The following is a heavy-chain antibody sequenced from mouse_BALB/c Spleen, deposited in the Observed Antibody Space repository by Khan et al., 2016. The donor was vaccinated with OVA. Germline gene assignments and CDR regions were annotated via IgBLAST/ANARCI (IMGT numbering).Heavy chain of an antibody. V-gene: IGHV2-4-1*01. J-gene: IGHJ3*01. CDR3: ARHPYMCDFTY. CDR2: IWSGGGT. D-gene: IGHD2-14*01. Sequence: VQLQESGPGLVQPSQSLSITCTVSGFSLTTYGVHWVRQSPGKGLEWLGVIWSGGGTDYNSAFISRLSINKDNSMRQVFFKMNSLQADDTAMYCCARHPYMCDFTYWGQETLVTISA. CDR1: GFSLTTYG.